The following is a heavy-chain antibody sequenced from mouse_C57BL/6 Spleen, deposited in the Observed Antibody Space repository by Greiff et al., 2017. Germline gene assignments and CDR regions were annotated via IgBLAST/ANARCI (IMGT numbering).Heavy chain of an antibody. CDR3: ARSVDYDIAY. Sequence: VQLQQSGPELVKPGDSVKISCKASGYSFTGYFMNWVMQSPGKSLEWIGRINPYNGDTFYNQKFKGKATLTVDKSSSTAHMQLRSLTSEDSAVYYCARSVDYDIAYWGQGTTLTVSA. V-gene: IGHV1-20*01. J-gene: IGHJ2*01. CDR1: GYSFTGYF. CDR2: INPYNGDT. D-gene: IGHD2-4*01.